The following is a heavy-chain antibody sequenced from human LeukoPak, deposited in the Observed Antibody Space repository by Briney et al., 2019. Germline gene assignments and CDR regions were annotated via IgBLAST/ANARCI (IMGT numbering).Heavy chain of an antibody. CDR1: GFTFSSYA. D-gene: IGHD3-22*01. V-gene: IGHV3-30-3*01. CDR2: ISYDGSNK. J-gene: IGHJ6*03. Sequence: GGSLRLSCAASGFTFSSYAMHWVRQAPGKGLEWVAVISYDGSNKYYADSVKGRFTISRDNSKNTLYLQMNSLRAEDTALYYCARLILGRPGYMDVWGKGTTVIVSS. CDR3: ARLILGRPGYMDV.